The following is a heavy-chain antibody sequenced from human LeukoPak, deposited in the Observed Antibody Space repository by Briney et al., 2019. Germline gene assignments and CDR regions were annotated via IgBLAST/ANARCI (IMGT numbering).Heavy chain of an antibody. D-gene: IGHD6-19*01. CDR3: AKDPRSPGLIAVVSFY. CDR1: GFTFSSYA. V-gene: IGHV3-23*01. Sequence: GGSLRLSCAASGFTFSSYAMSWVRQAPGKGLEWVSAISGSGGSTYYADSVKGRFTISRDNSKNTLYLQMNSLRAEDTAVYYCAKDPRSPGLIAVVSFYWGQGTLVTVSS. J-gene: IGHJ4*02. CDR2: ISGSGGST.